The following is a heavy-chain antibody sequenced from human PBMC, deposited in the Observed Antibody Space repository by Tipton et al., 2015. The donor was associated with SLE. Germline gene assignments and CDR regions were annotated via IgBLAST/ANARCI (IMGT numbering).Heavy chain of an antibody. Sequence: TLSLTCTVSGYSISSSYYWGWIRQPPGKGLEWIGTVYDSESTYYNPSLKSRVTISVDTSKNQFSLKLSSVTAADTAVYYCARTPRYYDMLTSYYMPPDYWGQGTRATVSS. CDR3: ARTPRYYDMLTSYYMPPDY. J-gene: IGHJ4*02. CDR1: GYSISSSYY. CDR2: VYDSEST. D-gene: IGHD3-9*01. V-gene: IGHV4-38-2*02.